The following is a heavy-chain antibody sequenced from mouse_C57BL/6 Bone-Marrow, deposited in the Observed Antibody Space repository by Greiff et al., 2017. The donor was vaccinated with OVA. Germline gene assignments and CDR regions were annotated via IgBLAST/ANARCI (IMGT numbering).Heavy chain of an antibody. CDR1: GYTFTSYW. CDR2: IDPSDSYT. D-gene: IGHD1-1*01. CDR3: ARRRTTTVAATDY. J-gene: IGHJ2*01. V-gene: IGHV1-69*01. Sequence: QVQLQQPGAELVMPGASVKLSCKASGYTFTSYWMHWVKQRPGQGLEWIGEIDPSDSYTNYNQKFKGKATLTVDTSSSTAYMQLSSLTSEDSAVYYCARRRTTTVAATDYWGQGTTLTVSS.